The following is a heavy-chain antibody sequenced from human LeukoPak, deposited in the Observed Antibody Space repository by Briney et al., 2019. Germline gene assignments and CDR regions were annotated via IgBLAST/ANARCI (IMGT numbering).Heavy chain of an antibody. CDR1: GYDFTTHW. V-gene: IGHV5-51*01. D-gene: IGHD6-13*01. J-gene: IGHJ4*02. CDR3: ARSFRSTWYPHLDY. CDR2: IYPGDSDT. Sequence: GVSLKISCKVSGYDFTTHWIGWVRQMPGKGLEWMGIIYPGDSDTKYGPSFQGQVTFSVDKSSSSVYLQWSSLKASDTAIYYCARSFRSTWYPHLDYWGQGTLVTVSS.